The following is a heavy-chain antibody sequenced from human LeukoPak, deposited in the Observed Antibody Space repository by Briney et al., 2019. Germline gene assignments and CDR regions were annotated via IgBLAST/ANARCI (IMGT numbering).Heavy chain of an antibody. V-gene: IGHV3-30*04. CDR3: AKGALLGFDYYYYMDV. J-gene: IGHJ6*03. CDR2: ISYDGSNK. D-gene: IGHD2/OR15-2a*01. CDR1: GFTFSSYA. Sequence: PGGSLRLSCAASGFTFSSYAMHWVRQAPGKGLEWVAVISYDGSNKYYADSVKGRFTISRDNSKNTLYLQMNSLRAEDTAVYYCAKGALLGFDYYYYMDVWGKGTTVTVSS.